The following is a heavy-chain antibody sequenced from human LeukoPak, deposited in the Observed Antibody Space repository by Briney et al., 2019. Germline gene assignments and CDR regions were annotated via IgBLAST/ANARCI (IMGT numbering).Heavy chain of an antibody. V-gene: IGHV1-69*04. CDR2: IIPILGIA. CDR3: ARGLYYYDSSGSLED. Sequence: SVKVSCKASGGTFNSYAISWVRQAPGQGLEWMGRIIPILGIANYAQKFQGRVTITADKSTSTAYMELSSLRSEDTAVYYCARGLYYYDSSGSLEDWGQGTLVTVSS. CDR1: GGTFNSYA. J-gene: IGHJ4*02. D-gene: IGHD3-22*01.